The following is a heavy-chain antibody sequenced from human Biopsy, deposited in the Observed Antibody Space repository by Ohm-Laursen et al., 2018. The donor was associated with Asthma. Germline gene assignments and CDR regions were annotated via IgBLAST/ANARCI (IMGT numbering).Heavy chain of an antibody. J-gene: IGHJ6*02. Sequence: SLGVSCTPSGFTFRDHDLHRLGAAARRRLEWVEGISYHGTNKDNADSVKGRFTFSRDNSQNTLSLEMNSLRVEDTAVYYCARDLRSDNWNPWCMDVWGLGTTVTVAS. CDR3: ARDLRSDNWNPWCMDV. V-gene: IGHV3-30-3*01. D-gene: IGHD1-20*01. CDR2: ISYHGTNK. CDR1: GFTFRDHD.